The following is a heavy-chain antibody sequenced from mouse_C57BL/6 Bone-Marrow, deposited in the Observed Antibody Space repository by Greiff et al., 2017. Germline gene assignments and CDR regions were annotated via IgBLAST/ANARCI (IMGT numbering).Heavy chain of an antibody. CDR2: ILPGSGST. J-gene: IGHJ3*01. V-gene: IGHV1-9*01. Sequence: QVQLKQSGAELMKPGASVTLSFPATAYTFPGYWLAWVQQRPGHGLEWIGEILPGSGSTNYNEKFKGKATFTADTSSNTAYMQLSSLTTEDSAIYYCAGSHDYDPVAYWGQGTLVTVSA. D-gene: IGHD2-4*01. CDR1: AYTFPGYW. CDR3: AGSHDYDPVAY.